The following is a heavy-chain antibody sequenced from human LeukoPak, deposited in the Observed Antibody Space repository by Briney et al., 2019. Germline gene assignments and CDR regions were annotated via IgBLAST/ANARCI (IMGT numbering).Heavy chain of an antibody. D-gene: IGHD1-26*01. V-gene: IGHV3-23*01. CDR1: GFAFGSEA. Sequence: GGSLRLSCAVSGFAFGSEAMSWVRQSPARGLEWVASISPGGGTTYYADYVKGRFTISRDNSKNSLFVQMNSLRAEDTAKYYCAKASSGTYQGYYYYYMDVWGKGTTVTVSS. CDR3: AKASSGTYQGYYYYYMDV. J-gene: IGHJ6*03. CDR2: ISPGGGTT.